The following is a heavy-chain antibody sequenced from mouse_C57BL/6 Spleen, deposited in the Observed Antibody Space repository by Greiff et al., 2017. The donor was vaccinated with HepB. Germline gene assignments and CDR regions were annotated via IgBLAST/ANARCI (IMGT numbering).Heavy chain of an antibody. J-gene: IGHJ2*01. Sequence: QVQLKESGPGLVAPSQSLSITCTVSGFSLTSYGVHWVRQPPGKGLEWLVVIWSDGSTTYNSALKSRLSISKDNSKSQVFLKMNSLQTDDTAMYYCARHTALYDYDGGYFDYWGQGTTLTVSS. CDR2: IWSDGST. CDR1: GFSLTSYG. V-gene: IGHV2-6-1*01. D-gene: IGHD2-4*01. CDR3: ARHTALYDYDGGYFDY.